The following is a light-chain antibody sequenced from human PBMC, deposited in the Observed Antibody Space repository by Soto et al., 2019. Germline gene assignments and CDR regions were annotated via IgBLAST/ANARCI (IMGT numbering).Light chain of an antibody. V-gene: IGLV1-40*01. J-gene: IGLJ2*01. CDR3: QSYDNSLSAL. CDR2: GNN. Sequence: QSVLTQPPSVSGAPGQRVTISCTGSSSNIGAGYDVHWYQQVPGTAPKLLIYGNNNRPSGVPDRFSGSKSGTSASLAITGLQAEDEADYYCQSYDNSLSALFGGGTKLTVL. CDR1: SSNIGAGYD.